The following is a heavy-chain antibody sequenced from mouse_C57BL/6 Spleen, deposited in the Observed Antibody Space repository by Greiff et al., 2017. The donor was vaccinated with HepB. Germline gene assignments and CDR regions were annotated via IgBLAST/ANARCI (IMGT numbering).Heavy chain of an antibody. D-gene: IGHD2-3*01. CDR1: GFTFSNYW. CDR3: TGRRWLLPYYFDY. J-gene: IGHJ2*01. V-gene: IGHV6-3*01. Sequence: EVKLVESGGGLVQPGGSMKLSCVASGFTFSNYWMNWVRQSPEKGLEWVAQIRLKSDNYATHYAESVKGRFTISRDDSKSSVYLQMNNLRAEDTGIYYCTGRRWLLPYYFDYWGQGTTLTVSS. CDR2: IRLKSDNYAT.